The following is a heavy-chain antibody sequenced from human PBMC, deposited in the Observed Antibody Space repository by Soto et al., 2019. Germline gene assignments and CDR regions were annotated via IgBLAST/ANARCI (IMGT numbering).Heavy chain of an antibody. CDR2: MNPNSGNT. V-gene: IGHV1-8*01. Sequence: GASVKVSCKASGYTFTSYDINWVRQATGQGLEWMGWMNPNSGNTGYAQKFQGRVTMTRNTSISTAYMELSSLRSEDTAVYYCARGRYCSGGSCHPGDDYYYYYGMDVWGQGTTVTVSS. J-gene: IGHJ6*02. CDR1: GYTFTSYD. CDR3: ARGRYCSGGSCHPGDDYYYYYGMDV. D-gene: IGHD2-15*01.